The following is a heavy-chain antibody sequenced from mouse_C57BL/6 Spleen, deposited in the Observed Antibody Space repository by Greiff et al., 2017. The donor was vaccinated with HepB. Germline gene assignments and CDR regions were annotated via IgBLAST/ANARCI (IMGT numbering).Heavy chain of an antibody. Sequence: VQLVESGAELARPGASVKLSCKASGYTFTSYGISWVKQRTGQGLEWIGEIYPRSGNTYYNEKFKGKATLTADKSSSTAYMELRSLTSEDSAVYFCAYYGSSPFDYWGQGTTLTVSS. V-gene: IGHV1-81*01. CDR2: IYPRSGNT. CDR1: GYTFTSYG. CDR3: AYYGSSPFDY. D-gene: IGHD1-1*01. J-gene: IGHJ2*01.